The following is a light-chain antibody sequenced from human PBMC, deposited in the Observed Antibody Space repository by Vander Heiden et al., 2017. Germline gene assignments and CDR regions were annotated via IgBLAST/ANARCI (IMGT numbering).Light chain of an antibody. J-gene: IGKJ2*01. CDR1: QSISAD. CDR2: DAA. Sequence: EIVLTQSPATLSLSPGERATLSCRASQSISADLAWYQQKPGQAPRLLIYDAANRATGITARFSGSGSGTDFTRTISNLEPEDFAVYYCQQRNSWPRTVGQGTKVEI. V-gene: IGKV3-11*01. CDR3: QQRNSWPRT.